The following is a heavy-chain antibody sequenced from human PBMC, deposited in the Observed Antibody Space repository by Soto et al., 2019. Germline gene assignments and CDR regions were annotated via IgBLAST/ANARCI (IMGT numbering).Heavy chain of an antibody. Sequence: GGSLRLSCAASGGTFSDHYMSWVRQTPGKGLEWISLIYTGDKTHYADSVQGRFTISRDDSKNTLFLQMNSLRAEDTAVYYCARVVSHIDYWGQGTPVTVS. D-gene: IGHD2-21*01. CDR1: GGTFSDHY. J-gene: IGHJ4*02. CDR2: IYTGDKT. CDR3: ARVVSHIDY. V-gene: IGHV3-66*01.